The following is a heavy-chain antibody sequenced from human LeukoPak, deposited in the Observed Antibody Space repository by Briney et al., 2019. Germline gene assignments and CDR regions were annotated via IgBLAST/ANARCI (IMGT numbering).Heavy chain of an antibody. CDR1: GGSISSYY. V-gene: IGHV4-59*01. CDR2: IYYSGST. CDR3: ARVGAEGFDI. J-gene: IGHJ3*02. Sequence: SETLSLTCTVSGGSISSYYWSCIRQPPGKGLEWIGYIYYSGSTNYNPSLKSRVTISVDTSKNQFSLKLSSVTAADTAVYYCARVGAEGFDIWGQGTMVTVSS.